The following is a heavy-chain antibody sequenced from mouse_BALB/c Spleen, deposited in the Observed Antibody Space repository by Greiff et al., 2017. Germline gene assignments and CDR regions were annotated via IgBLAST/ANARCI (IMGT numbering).Heavy chain of an antibody. V-gene: IGHV2-6-7*01. CDR1: GFSLTGYV. CDR3: GRGPGNYGYYDMDY. Sequence: VQLQQSGPGLVAPSQCLSITCTVSGFSLTGYVVNWVRQTPGKGLEWLGMIWGDGSKDYNSALISRRSISKENSKSNVFLKMNSRQTDDTARYYWGRGPGNYGYYDMDYWGQGTSVTVSS. D-gene: IGHD2-1*01. CDR2: IWGDGSK. J-gene: IGHJ4*01.